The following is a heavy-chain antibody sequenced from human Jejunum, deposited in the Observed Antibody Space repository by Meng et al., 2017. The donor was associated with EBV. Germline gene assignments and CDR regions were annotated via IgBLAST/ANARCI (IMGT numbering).Heavy chain of an antibody. V-gene: IGHV3-74*01. CDR1: GYTFSNYW. Sequence: QLVGAGGGLVQLGGSLRRFCVGSGYTFSNYWMHWVRQTPGKGLVWVSRINEDGTHTDYADSVKGRFTISRDNAKNTLTLQMNSLRVEDTAVYYCSRDLRGPFDYWGQGTLVTVSS. D-gene: IGHD3-16*01. J-gene: IGHJ4*02. CDR3: SRDLRGPFDY. CDR2: INEDGTHT.